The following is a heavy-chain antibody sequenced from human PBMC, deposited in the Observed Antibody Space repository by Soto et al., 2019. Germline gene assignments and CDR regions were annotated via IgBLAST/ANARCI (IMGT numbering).Heavy chain of an antibody. D-gene: IGHD3-10*01. CDR2: ISPHKDDT. CDR3: ARDLDGSGSYYTND. V-gene: IGHV1-18*01. Sequence: SVKPSCKTPGYTFFRIGISSVRQDPGQGLELMGGISPHKDDTYYAKRLHGRVTMTTDTYTSTAYMELRSLRSDDTAVYFCARDLDGSGSYYTNDWGR. J-gene: IGHJ2*01. CDR1: GYTFFRIG.